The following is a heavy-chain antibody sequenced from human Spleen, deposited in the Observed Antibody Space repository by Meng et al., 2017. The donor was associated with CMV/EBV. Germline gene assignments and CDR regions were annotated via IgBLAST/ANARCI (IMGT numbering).Heavy chain of an antibody. CDR1: YPFTGYY. Sequence: YPFTGYYRHWVRQAPGQGLEWMGGINPNSGGTNYAQKFQGRVTMTTDTATSTAYMELRSLRSDDTAVYYCARVIGYCSSTSCYMGDYWGQGTLVTVSS. J-gene: IGHJ4*02. D-gene: IGHD2-2*02. CDR2: INPNSGGT. CDR3: ARVIGYCSSTSCYMGDY. V-gene: IGHV1-2*02.